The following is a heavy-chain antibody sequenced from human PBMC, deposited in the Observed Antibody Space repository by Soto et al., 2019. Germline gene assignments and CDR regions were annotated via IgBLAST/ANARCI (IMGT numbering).Heavy chain of an antibody. CDR1: GGSISSSSYY. D-gene: IGHD3-10*01. CDR3: ARHRESNWFDP. V-gene: IGHV4-39*01. J-gene: IGHJ5*02. Sequence: QLQLQESGPGLVKPSETLSLTCTVSGGSISSSSYYWGWIRQPPGKGLEWIGSIYYSGSTYYNPSLKRRVTISVDTSKNQFSLKLSSVTAADTAVYYCARHRESNWFDPWGQGTLVTVSS. CDR2: IYYSGST.